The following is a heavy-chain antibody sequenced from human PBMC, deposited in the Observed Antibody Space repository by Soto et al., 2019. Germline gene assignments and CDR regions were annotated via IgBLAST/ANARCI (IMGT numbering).Heavy chain of an antibody. J-gene: IGHJ6*02. CDR3: ARDLEGYDFWSGIINQYYYYGMDV. CDR1: GYTFTSYG. D-gene: IGHD3-3*01. V-gene: IGHV1-69*13. CDR2: ITPIFGTA. Sequence: SVKVSCKASGYTFTSYGISWVRQAPGQGLEWMGGITPIFGTANYAQKFQGRVTITADESTSTAYMELSSLRSEDTAVYYCARDLEGYDFWSGIINQYYYYGMDVWGQGTTVTVSS.